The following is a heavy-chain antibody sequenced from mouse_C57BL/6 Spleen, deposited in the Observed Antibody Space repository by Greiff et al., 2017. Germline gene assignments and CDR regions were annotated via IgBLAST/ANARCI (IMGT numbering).Heavy chain of an antibody. D-gene: IGHD1-1*01. J-gene: IGHJ1*03. CDR2: IYPRSGNT. V-gene: IGHV1-81*01. CDR1: GYTFTSYG. Sequence: QVQLKQSGAELARPGASVKLSCKASGYTFTSYGISWVKQRTGQGLEWIGEIYPRSGNTYYNEKFKGKATLTADKSSSTAYMELRSLTSEDSAVYFCARRYYGSSDWYFDVWGTGTTVTVSS. CDR3: ARRYYGSSDWYFDV.